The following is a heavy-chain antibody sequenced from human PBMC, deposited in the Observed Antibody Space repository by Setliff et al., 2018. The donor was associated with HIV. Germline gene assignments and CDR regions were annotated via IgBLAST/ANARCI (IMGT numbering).Heavy chain of an antibody. CDR1: GGSLSGHY. J-gene: IGHJ4*02. D-gene: IGHD3-3*01. CDR2: INHSGKT. Sequence: SETLSLTCAVYGGSLSGHYWTWIRQPPGEGLEWIGEINHSGKTNYNPSLKSRVTISVDTSKNQFSLKVTSVTAADTAVYFCARETDVSTSWFGGYYFDFWGQGTVVTVSS. CDR3: ARETDVSTSWFGGYYFDF. V-gene: IGHV4-34*01.